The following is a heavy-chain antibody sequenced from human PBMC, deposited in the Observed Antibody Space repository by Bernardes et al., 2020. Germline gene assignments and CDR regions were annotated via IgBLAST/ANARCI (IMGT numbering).Heavy chain of an antibody. V-gene: IGHV3-21*01. CDR1: GFTFSSYS. D-gene: IGHD2-2*01. Sequence: GGSLRLSCAASGFTFSSYSMNWVRQAPGKGLEWVSSISSSSSYIYYADSVKGRFTISRDNAKNSLYLQMNSLRAEDTAVYYCARGYCSSTSCYRTAPYYYYMDVWGKGTTVTGS. J-gene: IGHJ6*03. CDR2: ISSSSSYI. CDR3: ARGYCSSTSCYRTAPYYYYMDV.